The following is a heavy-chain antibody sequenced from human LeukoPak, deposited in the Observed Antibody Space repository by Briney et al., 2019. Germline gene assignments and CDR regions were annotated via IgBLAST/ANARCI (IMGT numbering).Heavy chain of an antibody. Sequence: SETLSLTCAVYGGSFSGYYWSWIRQPPGKGLEWIGEINHSGSTNYNPSLKSRATISVDTFKNQFSLKLSSVTAADTAVYYCARGPRSITMVRGARTAPYYGMDVWGKGTTVTVSS. CDR1: GGSFSGYY. D-gene: IGHD3-10*01. CDR2: INHSGST. J-gene: IGHJ6*04. CDR3: ARGPRSITMVRGARTAPYYGMDV. V-gene: IGHV4-34*01.